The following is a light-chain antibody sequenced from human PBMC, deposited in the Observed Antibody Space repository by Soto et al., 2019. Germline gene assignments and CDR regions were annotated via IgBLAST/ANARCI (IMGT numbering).Light chain of an antibody. CDR1: QSVSSY. V-gene: IGKV3-11*01. Sequence: EIVLTQSPATLSLSPGERATLSCRASQSVSSYLAWYQQKPGQAPRLLIYDASNRATGIPARFSGGGSGTDFTLTISSLEPEDSAIYYCLQRSNWPLTFGGGPKVEIK. J-gene: IGKJ4*01. CDR3: LQRSNWPLT. CDR2: DAS.